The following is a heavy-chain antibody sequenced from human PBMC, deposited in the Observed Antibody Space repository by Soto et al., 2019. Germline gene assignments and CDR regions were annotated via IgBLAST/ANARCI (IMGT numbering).Heavy chain of an antibody. J-gene: IGHJ6*02. V-gene: IGHV3-7*03. CDR2: IKQDGSEK. CDR1: GFTFSSYW. Sequence: ELQLVESGGGLVQPGGSLRLSCAASGFTFSSYWMSWVRLAPGKGLEWVANIKQDGSEKYYVDSVKGRFTISRDNAKNSLYLQMNSLRAEDTAVYYCARGGARPPRYSTSGAMDVWGQGTTVIVSS. D-gene: IGHD5-12*01. CDR3: ARGGARPPRYSTSGAMDV.